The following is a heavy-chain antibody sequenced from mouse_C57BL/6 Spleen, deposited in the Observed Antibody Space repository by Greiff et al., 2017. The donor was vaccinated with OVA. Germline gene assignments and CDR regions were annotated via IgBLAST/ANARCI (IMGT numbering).Heavy chain of an antibody. CDR2: IHPNSGST. D-gene: IGHD1-1*01. CDR1: GYTFTSYW. Sequence: VQLQQPGAELVKPGASVKLSCKASGYTFTSYWMHWVKQRPGQGLEWIGMIHPNSGSTNYNEKFKSKATLTVDKSSSTAYMQLSSLTSEDSAVYYCAREGYYGRSYLAWFAYWGQGTLVTVSA. J-gene: IGHJ3*01. CDR3: AREGYYGRSYLAWFAY. V-gene: IGHV1-64*01.